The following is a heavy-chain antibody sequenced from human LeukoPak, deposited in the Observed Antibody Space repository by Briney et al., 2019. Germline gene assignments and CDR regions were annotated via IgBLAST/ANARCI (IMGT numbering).Heavy chain of an antibody. CDR3: AKDSVYSSSWYAGDY. CDR1: GFTFGSYA. Sequence: QPGGSLRLSCAASGFTFGSYAMSWVRQAPGKGLEWVSAISGSSGSTYYADSVKGRFTISRDSSKNTLYLQMNSLRAEDTAVYYCAKDSVYSSSWYAGDYWGQGTLDTVSS. CDR2: ISGSSGST. J-gene: IGHJ4*02. V-gene: IGHV3-23*01. D-gene: IGHD6-13*01.